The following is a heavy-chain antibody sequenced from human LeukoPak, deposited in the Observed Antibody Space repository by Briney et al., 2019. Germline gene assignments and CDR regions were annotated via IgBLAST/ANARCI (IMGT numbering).Heavy chain of an antibody. Sequence: SETLSLTCTVSGGSISSYYWSWIRQPPRKGLEWIGYIHYTGSTNYNPSLKSRVTISVDTSKNQFSLKLSSVTAADTAVYYCARENCSGGSCYSIYYYYYMDVWGKGTTVTVSS. J-gene: IGHJ6*03. CDR3: ARENCSGGSCYSIYYYYYMDV. V-gene: IGHV4-59*01. CDR2: IHYTGST. D-gene: IGHD2-15*01. CDR1: GGSISSYY.